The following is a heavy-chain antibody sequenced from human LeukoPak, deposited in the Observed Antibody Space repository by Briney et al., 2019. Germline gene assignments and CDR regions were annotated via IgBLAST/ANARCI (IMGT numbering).Heavy chain of an antibody. CDR1: GFTFSSSR. V-gene: IGHV3-74*01. CDR3: TRDRWGLHNWFDP. J-gene: IGHJ5*02. D-gene: IGHD1-26*01. CDR2: INSDGSTT. Sequence: PSGTLSLSCTGSGFTFSSSRRHWVRRAPAEGLVWVSRINSDGSTTTYADSVKGRFTISRDNAKNTVYLQMNSLRVEDTAVYYCTRDRWGLHNWFDPWGQGTLVTVSS.